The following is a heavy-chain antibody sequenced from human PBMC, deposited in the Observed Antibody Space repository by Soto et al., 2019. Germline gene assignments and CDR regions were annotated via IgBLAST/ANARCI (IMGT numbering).Heavy chain of an antibody. V-gene: IGHV3-30*18. J-gene: IGHJ6*02. D-gene: IGHD2-2*01. CDR1: GFTFSSYG. CDR3: AKDRVHAIGYCSSTSCYGGWYYYYGMDV. Sequence: GGSLRLSCAASGFTFSSYGMHWVRQAPGKGLEWVAVISYDGSNKYYTDSVKGRFTISRDNSKNTLYLQMNSLRAEDTAVYYCAKDRVHAIGYCSSTSCYGGWYYYYGMDVWGQGTTVTVSS. CDR2: ISYDGSNK.